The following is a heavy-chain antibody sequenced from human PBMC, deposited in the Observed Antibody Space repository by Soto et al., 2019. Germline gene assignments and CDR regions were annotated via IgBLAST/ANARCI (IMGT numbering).Heavy chain of an antibody. J-gene: IGHJ5*02. CDR3: ARGQYWFDP. CDR2: IFYSGST. Sequence: ASETLSLTCTVSGGSINTYYWSWIRQSPGKGLEWIGYIFYSGSTKYNPSLKSRVTMSVDTSKNQFSLKLTSVTAADTAVYFCARGQYWFDPWGQGTLVTVYS. CDR1: GGSINTYY. V-gene: IGHV4-59*01.